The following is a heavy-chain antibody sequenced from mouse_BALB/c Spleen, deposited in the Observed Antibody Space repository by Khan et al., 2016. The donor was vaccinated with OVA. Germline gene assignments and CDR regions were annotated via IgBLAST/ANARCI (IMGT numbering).Heavy chain of an antibody. Sequence: QVRLQQSGAELMKPGASVKISCKATGYTFSSYWIEWVKQRPGHGLEWIGEILPGSGSTNYNEKFKGKATFTADTSSNTAYMQLSSLTSEDSAVYYCARMGDYGYDAWFAYWGQGTLVTVSA. CDR1: GYTFSSYW. V-gene: IGHV1-9*01. CDR2: ILPGSGST. CDR3: ARMGDYGYDAWFAY. D-gene: IGHD2-2*01. J-gene: IGHJ3*01.